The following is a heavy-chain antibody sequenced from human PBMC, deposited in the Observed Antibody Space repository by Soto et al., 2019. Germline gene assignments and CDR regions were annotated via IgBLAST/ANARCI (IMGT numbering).Heavy chain of an antibody. J-gene: IGHJ6*02. D-gene: IGHD3-10*01. CDR1: GYTFTDYW. CDR3: AREVSPYFDGAGSPNYYYYGMDV. V-gene: IGHV5-51*01. Sequence: GASLKISCKGPGYTFTDYWIAWVRQMPGKGLEWMGIIYPGDSDTRHSPSFQGQVTISADKSIRTAYLQWSSLKASDTAMYNCAREVSPYFDGAGSPNYYYYGMDVWGQGTTGTVSS. CDR2: IYPGDSDT.